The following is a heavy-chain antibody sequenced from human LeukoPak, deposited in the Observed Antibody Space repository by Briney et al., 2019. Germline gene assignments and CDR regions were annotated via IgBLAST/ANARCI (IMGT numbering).Heavy chain of an antibody. CDR3: ARRYSNYFFDY. V-gene: IGHV4-34*01. D-gene: IGHD4-11*01. CDR1: GGSFTGYY. CDR2: IYHSGST. J-gene: IGHJ4*02. Sequence: SETLSLTCAVYGGSFTGYYWAWIRQPPGKGLEWIGNIYHSGSTYYNASLKSRVTISVDTSKNQFSLKLSSVTAADTAVYYCARRYSNYFFDYWGQGTLVTVSS.